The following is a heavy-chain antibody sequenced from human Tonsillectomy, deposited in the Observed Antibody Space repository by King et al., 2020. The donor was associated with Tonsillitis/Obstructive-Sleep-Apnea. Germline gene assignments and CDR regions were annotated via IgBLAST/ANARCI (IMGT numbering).Heavy chain of an antibody. CDR2: IYSGNST. Sequence: VQLVESGGGLIQPGGSLRLSCAASGFTVSSNYMSWVRQAPGRGLEWVSLIYSGNSTYYADSVKGRFTISRDNSKNTLYLQMNSLRAEDTAVYYCARVRKEMASNCYFDYWGQGTLVTVSS. V-gene: IGHV3-53*01. CDR1: GFTVSSNY. D-gene: IGHD5-24*01. J-gene: IGHJ4*02. CDR3: ARVRKEMASNCYFDY.